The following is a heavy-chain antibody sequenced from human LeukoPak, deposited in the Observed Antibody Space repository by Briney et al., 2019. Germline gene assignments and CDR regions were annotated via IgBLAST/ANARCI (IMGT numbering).Heavy chain of an antibody. CDR1: GYTFTGYY. V-gene: IGHV1-2*02. J-gene: IGHJ4*02. Sequence: EASVKVSCKASGYTFTGYYMHWVRQAPGQGLEWMGWINPNSGGTNYAQTFQGRVTMTRDTSISTAYMELSRLRSDDTAVYYCARLGGITMVRGVIIELDYWGQGTLVTVSS. CDR2: INPNSGGT. CDR3: ARLGGITMVRGVIIELDY. D-gene: IGHD3-10*01.